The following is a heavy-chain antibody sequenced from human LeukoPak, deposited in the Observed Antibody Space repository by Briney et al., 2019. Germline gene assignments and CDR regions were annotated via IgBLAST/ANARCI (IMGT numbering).Heavy chain of an antibody. CDR1: GFIFSSYE. Sequence: PGGSLRLSCAASGFIFSSYEMNWVRQAPGKGLEWLSYVSGSGTIKYYADSVKGRFTISRGNAKDSVYLQMNSLTVEDTAVYFCARQYSSDWPSDFWGQGTLVTVSS. CDR2: VSGSGTIK. D-gene: IGHD6-19*01. CDR3: ARQYSSDWPSDF. V-gene: IGHV3-48*03. J-gene: IGHJ4*02.